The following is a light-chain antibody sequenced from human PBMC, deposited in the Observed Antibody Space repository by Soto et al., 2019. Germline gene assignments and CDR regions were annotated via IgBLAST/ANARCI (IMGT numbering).Light chain of an antibody. CDR2: GVT. V-gene: IGLV2-14*03. CDR3: CSYTTTTAYV. CDR1: SSDIGSYNY. J-gene: IGLJ1*01. Sequence: QSALTQPASVSGSPGQSITISCTGTSSDIGSYNYISWYQQYPDKGPKLMIYGVTNRPSGVSNRFSGSKSGYTASLTISGLQAEDEADYSCCSYTTTTAYVFGTGTKVTVL.